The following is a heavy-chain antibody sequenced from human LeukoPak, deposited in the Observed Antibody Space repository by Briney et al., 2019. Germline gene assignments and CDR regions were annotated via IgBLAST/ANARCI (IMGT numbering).Heavy chain of an antibody. Sequence: SETPSLTCAVYGGSFSGYYWSWIRQPPGKGLEWIGEINHSGSTNYNPSLKSRVTISVDTSKNQFSLKLSSVTAADTAVYYCARLGPYCSSTSCYDDYYYYMDVWGKGTTVTISS. CDR1: GGSFSGYY. J-gene: IGHJ6*03. CDR3: ARLGPYCSSTSCYDDYYYYMDV. D-gene: IGHD2-2*01. V-gene: IGHV4-34*01. CDR2: INHSGST.